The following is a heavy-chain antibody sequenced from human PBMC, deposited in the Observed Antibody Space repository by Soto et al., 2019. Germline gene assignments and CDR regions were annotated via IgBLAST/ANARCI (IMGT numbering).Heavy chain of an antibody. CDR1: GGSISSGGYY. V-gene: IGHV4-31*03. CDR2: IYYSGST. Sequence: SETLSLTCTVSGGSISSGGYYWSWIRQHPGKGLEWIGYIYYSGSTYYNPSLKSRVTISVDTSKNRFSLKLSSVTAADTAVYYCARSPHIVVVTAIPGYFDYWGQGTLVTVSS. D-gene: IGHD2-21*02. J-gene: IGHJ4*02. CDR3: ARSPHIVVVTAIPGYFDY.